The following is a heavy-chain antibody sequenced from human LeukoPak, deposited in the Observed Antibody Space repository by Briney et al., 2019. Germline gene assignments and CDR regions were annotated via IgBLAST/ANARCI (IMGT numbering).Heavy chain of an antibody. CDR1: GFTFRSHW. CDR3: AKGPRVLRYFDWLPTYYFDY. V-gene: IGHV3-7*03. D-gene: IGHD3-9*01. Sequence: GGSLRLSCAASGFTFRSHWMSWVRQAPGKGLEWVANINADGSEKFYVDSMKGRFSISRDNAENSVSLQMSSLRAEDTALYYCAKGPRVLRYFDWLPTYYFDYWGQGTLVTVSS. J-gene: IGHJ4*02. CDR2: INADGSEK.